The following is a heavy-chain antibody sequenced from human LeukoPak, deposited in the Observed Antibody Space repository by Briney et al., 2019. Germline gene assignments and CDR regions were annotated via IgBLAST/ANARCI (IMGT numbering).Heavy chain of an antibody. V-gene: IGHV1-69*01. D-gene: IGHD3-22*01. CDR1: GGTFSSYA. CDR3: ASRTYYYDCSGYYPAPDAFDI. CDR2: IIPIFGTA. Sequence: SVKVSCKASGGTFSSYAISWVRQAPGQGLEWMGGIIPIFGTANYAQKFQGRVTITADESTSTAYMELSSLRSEDTAAYYCASRTYYYDCSGYYPAPDAFDIWGQGTMVTVSS. J-gene: IGHJ3*02.